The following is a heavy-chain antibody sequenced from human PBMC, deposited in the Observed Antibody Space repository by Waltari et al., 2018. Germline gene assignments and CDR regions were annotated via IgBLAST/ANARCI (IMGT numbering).Heavy chain of an antibody. CDR2: IYHRWST. CDR3: ARGTSSSSCFDY. Sequence: QVQLQESGPGLVKPSETLSLTCTVSGYSISSGYYWGWIRQPPGKGLEWIGSIYHRWSTYYNPSLKSRVTISVDTSKNQFSLKLSSVTAADTAVYYCARGTSSSSCFDYWGQGTLVTVSS. D-gene: IGHD6-13*01. V-gene: IGHV4-38-2*02. CDR1: GYSISSGYY. J-gene: IGHJ4*02.